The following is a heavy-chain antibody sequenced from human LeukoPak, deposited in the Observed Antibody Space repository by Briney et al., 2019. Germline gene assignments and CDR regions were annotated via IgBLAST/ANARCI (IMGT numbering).Heavy chain of an antibody. V-gene: IGHV3-72*01. Sequence: AGGSLRLSCAASGFTFSDHYMDWVRQAPGKGLEWVGRTRNKANSYTTEYAASVKGRFTISRDDSKNSLYLQMNSLKTEDTAVYYCARIVRYYDISGTRLRAFDIWGQGTMVIVSS. CDR2: TRNKANSYTT. J-gene: IGHJ3*02. CDR3: ARIVRYYDISGTRLRAFDI. D-gene: IGHD3-22*01. CDR1: GFTFSDHY.